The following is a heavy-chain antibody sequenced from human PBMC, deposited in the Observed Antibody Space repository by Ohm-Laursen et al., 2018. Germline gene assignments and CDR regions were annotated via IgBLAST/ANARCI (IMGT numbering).Heavy chain of an antibody. D-gene: IGHD6-19*01. J-gene: IGHJ3*02. Sequence: SETLSLTCAVYGGSFSGYYWSWIRQPPGKGLEWIGEINHRGSTDYNPPLESRVTISVDTSKNQFSVNLISVTAADTAVYYCARVKQWLIYAFDIWGQGTMVTVSS. V-gene: IGHV4-34*01. CDR1: GGSFSGYY. CDR2: INHRGST. CDR3: ARVKQWLIYAFDI.